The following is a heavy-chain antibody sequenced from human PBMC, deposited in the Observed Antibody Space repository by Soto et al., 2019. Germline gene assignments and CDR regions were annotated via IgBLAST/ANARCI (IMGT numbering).Heavy chain of an antibody. CDR1: GGSFSGYY. CDR3: ARFLDPGTTSAAVDY. D-gene: IGHD1-7*01. CDR2: INQSGST. Sequence: TLSLTCAVYGGSFSGYYWSWIRQPPGKGLEWSGEINQSGSTNYNPSLKSRVTISVDTSRNQFSLKMSSMTAADTAVYYCARFLDPGTTSAAVDYWGQGTLVTVS. V-gene: IGHV4-34*01. J-gene: IGHJ4*02.